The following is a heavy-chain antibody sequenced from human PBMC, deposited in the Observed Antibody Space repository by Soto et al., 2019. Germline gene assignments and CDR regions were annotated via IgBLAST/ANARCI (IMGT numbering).Heavy chain of an antibody. Sequence: KASETLSLTCAVYGGSFSGYYWSWIRQPPGKGLEWIGEINHSGSTNYNPSLKSRVTISVDTSKNQFSLKLSSVTAADTAVYYCARGRQMATPRSPFDYWGQGTLVTVSS. CDR1: GGSFSGYY. V-gene: IGHV4-34*01. J-gene: IGHJ4*02. CDR3: ARGRQMATPRSPFDY. D-gene: IGHD5-12*01. CDR2: INHSGST.